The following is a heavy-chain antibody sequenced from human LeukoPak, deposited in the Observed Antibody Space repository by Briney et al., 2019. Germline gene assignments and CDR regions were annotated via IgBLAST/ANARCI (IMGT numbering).Heavy chain of an antibody. J-gene: IGHJ4*02. CDR1: GFTFSSYA. D-gene: IGHD4-23*01. Sequence: GGSLRLSCAASGFTFSSYAMSWVRQAPGKGLEWVSGISGSGGSTYYADSVKGRFTISRDNSKNTLYMQMNSLRAEDTAVYYCARGRGLSNYGGNSDDYWGQGTLVTVSS. CDR3: ARGRGLSNYGGNSDDY. V-gene: IGHV3-23*01. CDR2: ISGSGGST.